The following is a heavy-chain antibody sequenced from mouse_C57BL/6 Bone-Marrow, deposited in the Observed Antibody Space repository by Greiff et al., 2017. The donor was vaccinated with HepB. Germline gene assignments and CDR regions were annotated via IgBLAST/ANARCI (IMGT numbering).Heavy chain of an antibody. CDR1: GFTFSDYY. D-gene: IGHD1-1*01. CDR2: ISNGGGST. V-gene: IGHV5-12*01. CDR3: ARHHYGRSSEYFDV. Sequence: EVKVVESGGGLVQPGGSLKLSCAASGFTFSDYYMYWVRQTPEKRLEWVAYISNGGGSTYYPDTVKGRFTISRENAKNTLYLQMSRLKSEDTAMYYCARHHYGRSSEYFDVWGTGTTVTVSS. J-gene: IGHJ1*03.